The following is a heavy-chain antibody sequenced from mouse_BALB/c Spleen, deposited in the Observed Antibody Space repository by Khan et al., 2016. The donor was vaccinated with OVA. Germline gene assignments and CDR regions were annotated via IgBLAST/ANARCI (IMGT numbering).Heavy chain of an antibody. V-gene: IGHV1S81*02. J-gene: IGHJ2*01. CDR2: INPSNGRT. D-gene: IGHD2-1*01. Sequence: QVQLQQSGAELVNPGASVNLSCKASGYTLTSYWMPWVKQRPGQGLEWIGEINPSNGRTNHKEKFKSKAKLTVDKSSSTAYMQLSSPTSEDAAVYYCARLLINFDYWGQGTTLTVSS. CDR1: GYTLTSYW. CDR3: ARLLINFDY.